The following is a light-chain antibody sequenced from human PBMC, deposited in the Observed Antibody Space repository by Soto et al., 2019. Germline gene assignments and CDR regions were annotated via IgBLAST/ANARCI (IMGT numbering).Light chain of an antibody. CDR3: QQYYTTPLT. CDR2: WTS. J-gene: IGKJ4*01. V-gene: IGKV4-1*01. CDR1: QSVLYNADNKNY. Sequence: DIVMTQSPDSLAVSLGERATINCKSSQSVLYNADNKNYLAWYQQKPGQPPKLLIFWTSIRESGVPDRFIGSGSGTDFTLTISSLQAEDGAVYYCQQYYTTPLTFGGGTKVEIK.